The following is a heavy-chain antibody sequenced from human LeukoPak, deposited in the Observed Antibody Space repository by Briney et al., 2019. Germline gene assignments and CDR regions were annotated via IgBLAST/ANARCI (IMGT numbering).Heavy chain of an antibody. D-gene: IGHD5-18*01. J-gene: IGHJ3*02. Sequence: PGGSLRLSCAASGFTFSSYAMSWVRQAPGKGLEWVSTISGNAGTTYYADSVTGRSTISRDNSKSTLCLQMNSLRAEDTAIYYCAKDLIAYSYGYALAGFDIWGQGTMVTVSS. CDR1: GFTFSSYA. CDR2: ISGNAGTT. CDR3: AKDLIAYSYGYALAGFDI. V-gene: IGHV3-23*01.